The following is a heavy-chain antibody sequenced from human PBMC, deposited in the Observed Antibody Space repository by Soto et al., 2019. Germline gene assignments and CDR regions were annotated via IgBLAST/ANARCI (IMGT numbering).Heavy chain of an antibody. Sequence: EVQLVESAGGLVKPGGSLRLSCVASGFSFNEAWMNWVRQAPGQGLEWVGRIKTSAGGGATNYAAPVQGRFTISRDDSKNTLYLHPIRLRTEDTAIYYCTTGSVEGIWGQGTTVIVSS. D-gene: IGHD2-15*01. J-gene: IGHJ6*02. V-gene: IGHV3-15*07. CDR3: TTGSVEGI. CDR1: GFSFNEAW. CDR2: IKTSAGGGAT.